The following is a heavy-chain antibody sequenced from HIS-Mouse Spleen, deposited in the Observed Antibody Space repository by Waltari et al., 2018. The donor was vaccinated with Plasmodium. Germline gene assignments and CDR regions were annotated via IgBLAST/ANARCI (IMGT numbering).Heavy chain of an antibody. J-gene: IGHJ3*02. CDR1: GYTFTSYY. V-gene: IGHV1-2*06. D-gene: IGHD3-16*01. CDR2: IKPNSGRT. Sequence: QVQLVQSGAEVKKPGASVKVSCKASGYTFTSYYMHWGRQAPGQGLEWSGRIKPNSGRTKYAQKVQGRVSMTRDTSISKAYMELSRLRSDDTAGYYCARWGVDAFDIWGQGTMVTVSS. CDR3: ARWGVDAFDI.